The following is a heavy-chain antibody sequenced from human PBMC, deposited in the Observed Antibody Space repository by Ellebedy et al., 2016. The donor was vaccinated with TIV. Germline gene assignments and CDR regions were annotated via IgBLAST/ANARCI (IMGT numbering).Heavy chain of an antibody. CDR1: GSKLTNYW. Sequence: PGGSLRLSCRGSGSKLTNYWIGWVRQMPGKGLEWIGIIYPGDSNTMYSPSFQGQVTISADKSVSTAYLQWTSLKASDTALYFCASNYGYGVPVDFWGQGTLVIVSS. V-gene: IGHV5-51*01. CDR2: IYPGDSNT. CDR3: ASNYGYGVPVDF. J-gene: IGHJ4*02. D-gene: IGHD5-18*01.